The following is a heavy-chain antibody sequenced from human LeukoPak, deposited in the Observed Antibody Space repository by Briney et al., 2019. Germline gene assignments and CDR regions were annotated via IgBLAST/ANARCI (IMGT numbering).Heavy chain of an antibody. CDR3: AKADEYYYYYYYIDV. D-gene: IGHD5-24*01. V-gene: IGHV3-30*02. Sequence: GGSLRLSCAASGFTFSTYGMHWVRQAPGKGLERVGFIRYDGSNEYYADSVKGRFTISRDNSQNTLYLQMNSLRSEDTAVFYCAKADEYYYYYYYIDVWGKGTTVTVSS. CDR1: GFTFSTYG. CDR2: IRYDGSNE. J-gene: IGHJ6*03.